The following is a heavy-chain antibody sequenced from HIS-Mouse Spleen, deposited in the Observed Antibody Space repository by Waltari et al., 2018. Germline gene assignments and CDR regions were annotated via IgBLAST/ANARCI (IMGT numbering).Heavy chain of an antibody. CDR1: VGSTSSSSYT. CDR3: AREIPYSSSWYDWYFDL. CDR2: IYYSGST. J-gene: IGHJ2*01. D-gene: IGHD6-13*01. Sequence: QLQLQESGPGLVKPSETLALTCTVSVGSTSSSSYTWGWIRQPPGKGLEWIGSIYYSGSTYNNPSLKSRVTISVDTSKNQFSLKLSSVTAADTAVYYCAREIPYSSSWYDWYFDLWGRGTLVTVSS. V-gene: IGHV4-39*07.